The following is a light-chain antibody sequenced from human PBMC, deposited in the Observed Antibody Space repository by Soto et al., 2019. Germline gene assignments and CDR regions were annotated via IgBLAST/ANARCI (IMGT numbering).Light chain of an antibody. CDR3: SSYTSSSTRV. J-gene: IGLJ1*01. Sequence: QSVLTQPASVSGSPGQSITISCTGTSSDVGGYNYVSWYQQHPGKAPKLMIYEVSNRPSGVSNRFSGSKSGNTASLTISGLQAEDEADSYCSSYTSSSTRVFGNGTKVTAL. CDR2: EVS. CDR1: SSDVGGYNY. V-gene: IGLV2-14*01.